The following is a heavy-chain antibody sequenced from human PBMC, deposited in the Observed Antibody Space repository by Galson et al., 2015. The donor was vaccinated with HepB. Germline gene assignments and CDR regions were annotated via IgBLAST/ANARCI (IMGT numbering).Heavy chain of an antibody. CDR2: VCYNGPT. CDR1: GASVSSRDFC. D-gene: IGHD5-24*01. Sequence: ETLSLTCTVSGASVSSRDFCWSWIRQSPGERPEQIGYVCYNGPTTYNPSLKSRVSMSVDTSKNLLSLRVTSVTAADTAVYFCTSGRDAYKTGFWGQGTLVTVSS. J-gene: IGHJ4*02. CDR3: TSGRDAYKTGF. V-gene: IGHV4-61*08.